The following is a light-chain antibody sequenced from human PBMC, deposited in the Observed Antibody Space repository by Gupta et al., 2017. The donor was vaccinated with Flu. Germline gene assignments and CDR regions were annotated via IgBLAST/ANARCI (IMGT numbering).Light chain of an antibody. CDR1: SSDVGSYNR. J-gene: IGLJ1*01. CDR3: SSYTSSSTYV. CDR2: EVS. Sequence: QSALTQPPSVSGSPGQSVTISCTGTSSDVGSYNRVSWYQQAPGTAPKRMIYEVSKRSAGVPDRFSGSKSGNTASLTISGLQAEDEADYYCSSYTSSSTYVFGTGTKVTVL. V-gene: IGLV2-18*02.